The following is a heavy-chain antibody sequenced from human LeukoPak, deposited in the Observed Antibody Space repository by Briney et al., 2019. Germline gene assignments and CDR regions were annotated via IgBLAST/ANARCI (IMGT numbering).Heavy chain of an antibody. D-gene: IGHD2-15*01. Sequence: GRSLRLSCAASGFTFSSYGMHWVRQAPGKGLEWVAVISYDGSNKYYADSVKGRFTISRDNSKNTLYLQMNSLRAEDTAVYYCAKDLSSGYCSGGSCPYYYYGMDVWGQGTTVTVSS. V-gene: IGHV3-30*18. CDR2: ISYDGSNK. CDR3: AKDLSSGYCSGGSCPYYYYGMDV. CDR1: GFTFSSYG. J-gene: IGHJ6*02.